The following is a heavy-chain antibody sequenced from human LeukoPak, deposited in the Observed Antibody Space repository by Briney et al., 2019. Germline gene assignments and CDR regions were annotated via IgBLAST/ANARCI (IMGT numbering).Heavy chain of an antibody. CDR2: IRGSSNLI. CDR1: GFTFSDHY. CDR3: AKAGYSSSWYPTLDYYYMDV. J-gene: IGHJ6*03. Sequence: PGGSLRLSCAASGFTFSDHYMAWLRQAQGKGLEWVAYIRGSSNLIYYADSVKGRFTISRDNAKNSLYLEMNSLRVEDTAVYYCAKAGYSSSWYPTLDYYYMDVWGKGTTVTVSS. D-gene: IGHD6-13*01. V-gene: IGHV3-11*04.